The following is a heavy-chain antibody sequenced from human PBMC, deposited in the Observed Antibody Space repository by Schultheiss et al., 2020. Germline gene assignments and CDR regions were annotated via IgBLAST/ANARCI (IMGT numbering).Heavy chain of an antibody. Sequence: GGSLRLSCAASGFTFSFYSMNWVRQAPGKGLEWVSSIRSSSSYIYYADSVKGQFTISRDNAKNSLYLQMNSLRAEDTAVYYCTRSLGVVAAIHWYDPWGQGTLVTVSS. CDR1: GFTFSFYS. D-gene: IGHD2-15*01. V-gene: IGHV3-21*01. CDR3: TRSLGVVAAIHWYDP. CDR2: IRSSSSYI. J-gene: IGHJ5*02.